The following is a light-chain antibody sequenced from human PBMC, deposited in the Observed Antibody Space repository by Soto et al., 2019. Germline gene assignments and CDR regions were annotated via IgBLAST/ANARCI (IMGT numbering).Light chain of an antibody. J-gene: IGLJ1*01. CDR3: SSYTSSSTLYV. CDR1: SNDVGGYNY. Sequence: QSVLTQPASVSGSPGQSITISCTGTSNDVGGYNYVSWYQQHPGKAPKLMIYDVSNRPSGVSNRFSGSKSGNTASLTISGLQAEDEADYYCSSYTSSSTLYVFGTGTQLTVL. V-gene: IGLV2-14*03. CDR2: DVS.